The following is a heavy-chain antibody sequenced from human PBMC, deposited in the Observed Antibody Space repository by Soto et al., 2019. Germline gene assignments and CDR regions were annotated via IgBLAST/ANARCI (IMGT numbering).Heavy chain of an antibody. CDR2: IHHSGTT. V-gene: IGHV4-61*01. CDR3: ASGEFDTSGIVFDY. CDR1: GGSVSSGXYY. Sequence: SETLSLTCTVSGGSVSSGXYYWNWMRQTPGKGLEWIGCIHHSGTTNYNPSLKSRVTISVDTSKNHFSLRLSSVTAADTAVYYCASGEFDTSGIVFDYWGQGTLVTVSS. D-gene: IGHD1-26*01. J-gene: IGHJ4*02.